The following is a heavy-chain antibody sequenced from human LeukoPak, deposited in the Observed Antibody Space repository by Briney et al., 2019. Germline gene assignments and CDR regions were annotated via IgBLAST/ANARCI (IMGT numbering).Heavy chain of an antibody. CDR1: RGSLSSYY. J-gene: IGHJ3*02. CDR3: ARRRFSYGDNDAFDI. D-gene: IGHD5-18*01. V-gene: IGHV4-59*08. CDR2: IYYSGGS. Sequence: SETLSLTCTISRGSLSSYYWSWIRQSPGKGPEWCGYIYYSGGSNYNPSLESRVTISVDRSTNQFSLKVRSVTAAATAVYYCARRRFSYGDNDAFDIWAQGTMVSVSS.